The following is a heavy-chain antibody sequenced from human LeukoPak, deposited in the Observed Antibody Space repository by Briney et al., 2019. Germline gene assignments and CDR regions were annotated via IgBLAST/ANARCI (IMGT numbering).Heavy chain of an antibody. Sequence: SETLSLTCTVSGGSISSSSYYWGWIRQPPGKGLEWIGSIYYSGSTYYNPSLKSRVTISVDTSKNQFSLKLSSVTAADTAVYYCATAGGSGWYLDYWGQGTLVTVSS. D-gene: IGHD6-19*01. CDR3: ATAGGSGWYLDY. V-gene: IGHV4-39*01. CDR2: IYYSGST. J-gene: IGHJ4*02. CDR1: GGSISSSSYY.